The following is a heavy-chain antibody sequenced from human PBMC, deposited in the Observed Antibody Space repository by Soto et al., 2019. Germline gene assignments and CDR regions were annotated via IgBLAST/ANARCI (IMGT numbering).Heavy chain of an antibody. CDR2: ISASSTTV. Sequence: EVQLVESGGGLVQPGGSLRLSCAASEFTFSSFNMHWVRQAPGKGLEWVSYISASSTTVYYGDSVKGRFTISRDNDKNSLYLQMNRLGDEDTAVYYCARIYRRDGNKYADYWGQGTLVTVSS. D-gene: IGHD3-16*02. V-gene: IGHV3-48*02. J-gene: IGHJ4*02. CDR1: EFTFSSFN. CDR3: ARIYRRDGNKYADY.